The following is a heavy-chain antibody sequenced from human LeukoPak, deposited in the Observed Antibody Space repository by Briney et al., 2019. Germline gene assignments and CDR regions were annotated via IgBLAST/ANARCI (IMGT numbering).Heavy chain of an antibody. CDR1: GYAFSSFC. CDR2: ISAYNGNT. Sequence: ASVKVSCKASGYAFSSFCITWVRQAPGQGLEWMGWISAYNGNTNYAQKVQDRVTMKTDTSTNTAYMEMRSLTYDDTAVYYCARVRAVAGLVDAFDKWGQGTMVTVSS. CDR3: ARVRAVAGLVDAFDK. J-gene: IGHJ3*02. V-gene: IGHV1-18*04. D-gene: IGHD6-19*01.